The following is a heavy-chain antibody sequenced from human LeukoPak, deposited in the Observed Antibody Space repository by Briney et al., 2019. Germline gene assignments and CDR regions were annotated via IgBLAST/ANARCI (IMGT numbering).Heavy chain of an antibody. CDR3: AKDGYSYGFDAFDI. CDR1: GFTFSSYA. D-gene: IGHD5-18*01. Sequence: PGGSLRLSCVASGFTFSSYAMSWVRQAPGKGLEWVSAISGSGVTTHYAGSVKGRFTISRDNSKNTLYLQMNSLRAEDTAVYYCAKDGYSYGFDAFDIWGQGTMVTVSS. CDR2: ISGSGVTT. V-gene: IGHV3-23*01. J-gene: IGHJ3*02.